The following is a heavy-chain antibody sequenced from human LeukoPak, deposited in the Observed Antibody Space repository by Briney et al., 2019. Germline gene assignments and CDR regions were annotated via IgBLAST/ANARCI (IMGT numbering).Heavy chain of an antibody. D-gene: IGHD6-19*01. V-gene: IGHV3-23*01. CDR3: AKVGLPISSGWSRDY. CDR1: GFTFSSYA. Sequence: GGSLRLSCAASGFTFSSYAMSWVRQAPGKGLEWVSAISGSGGSTYYADSVKGRFTISRDNSKNTLYLQMNSLRAEDTAVYYCAKVGLPISSGWSRDYWSQETLVTVSS. CDR2: ISGSGGST. J-gene: IGHJ4*02.